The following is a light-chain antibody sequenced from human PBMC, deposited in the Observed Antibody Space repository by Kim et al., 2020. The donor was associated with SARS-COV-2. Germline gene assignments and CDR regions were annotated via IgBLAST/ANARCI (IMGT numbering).Light chain of an antibody. J-gene: IGLJ1*01. CDR2: GKN. V-gene: IGLV3-19*01. CDR3: NSRDSSGNHYV. CDR1: SLRSYY. Sequence: LGQTVRITCQGDSLRSYYASWYQQKPGQAPVLVIYGKNNRASGIPDRFSGSSSGNTASLTITGAQAEDEADYYCNSRDSSGNHYVFGTGTKVTVL.